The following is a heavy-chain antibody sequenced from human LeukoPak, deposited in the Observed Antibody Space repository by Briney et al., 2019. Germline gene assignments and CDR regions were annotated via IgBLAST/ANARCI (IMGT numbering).Heavy chain of an antibody. Sequence: QPGGSLRLSCAVSGFSFRTYAMTWVRQAPGKGLEWVSVITGGAETYYADSVKGRFTISRDDSKNSLYLQMNSLRAEDTAVYYCARESVWGQGTTVTVSS. CDR2: ITGGAET. CDR3: ARESV. V-gene: IGHV3-23*01. J-gene: IGHJ6*02. CDR1: GFSFRTYA.